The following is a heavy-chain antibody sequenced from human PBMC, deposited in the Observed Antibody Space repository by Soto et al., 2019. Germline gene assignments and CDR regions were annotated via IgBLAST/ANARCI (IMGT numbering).Heavy chain of an antibody. V-gene: IGHV3-30*03. CDR2: ISYDGSNK. CDR1: GFTFSSYG. Sequence: GGSLRLSCAASGFTFSSYGMHWVRQAPGKGLEWVAVISYDGSNKYYADSVKGRFTISRDNSKNTLYLQMNSLRAEDTAVYYCARVLRYRSAAGTYYYYGMDVWGQGTTGTVSS. J-gene: IGHJ6*02. D-gene: IGHD6-13*01. CDR3: ARVLRYRSAAGTYYYYGMDV.